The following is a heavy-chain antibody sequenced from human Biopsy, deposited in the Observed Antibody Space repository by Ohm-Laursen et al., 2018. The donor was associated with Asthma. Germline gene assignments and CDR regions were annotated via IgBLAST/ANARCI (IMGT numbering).Heavy chain of an antibody. CDR1: GGYMRSGNYY. CDR2: IYYSGTT. D-gene: IGHD6-13*01. Sequence: SDTLSLTCCLSSGSGGYMRSGNYYWGWIRQPPGKGLEWIGSIYYSGTTYYNPSLGSRVTVSADTSKNQFSLKPTSVTAADTAVYYCVRGSSSWHHGPFHYYYGLDVWGQGTTATVSS. J-gene: IGHJ6*02. V-gene: IGHV4-39*01. CDR3: VRGSSSWHHGPFHYYYGLDV.